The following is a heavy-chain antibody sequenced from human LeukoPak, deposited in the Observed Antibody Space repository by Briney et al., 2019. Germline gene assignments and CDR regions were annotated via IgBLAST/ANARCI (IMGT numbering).Heavy chain of an antibody. CDR3: ARNYGSGSSVVGY. CDR2: ISSSSSYI. J-gene: IGHJ4*02. Sequence: KAGGSLRLSCAASGFTFSSYSKNWVRQAPGKGLEWVSSISSSSSYIYYADSVKGRFTISRDNAKNSLYLQMNSLRAEDTAVYYCARNYGSGSSVVGYWGQGTLVTVSS. CDR1: GFTFSSYS. V-gene: IGHV3-21*01. D-gene: IGHD3-10*01.